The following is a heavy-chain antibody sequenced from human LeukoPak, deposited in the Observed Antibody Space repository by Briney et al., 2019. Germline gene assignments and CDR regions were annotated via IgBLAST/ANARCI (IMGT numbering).Heavy chain of an antibody. D-gene: IGHD1-26*01. V-gene: IGHV3-74*01. J-gene: IGHJ4*02. CDR3: ARVDVGPTYFDL. CDR2: INTDGSHT. CDR1: GFTFRYYW. Sequence: GGSLRLSCAASGFTFRYYWIHWVRQVPGKGLVWLSRINTDGSHTNYADSVKDRFTMSRDNAKNTVHLQMNSLTAEDTAVYYCARVDVGPTYFDLWGQGTLVTVSS.